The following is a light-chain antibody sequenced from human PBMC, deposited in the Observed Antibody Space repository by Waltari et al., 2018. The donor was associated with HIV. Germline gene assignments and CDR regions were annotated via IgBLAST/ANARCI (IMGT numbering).Light chain of an antibody. CDR3: SSFTTSSTLI. J-gene: IGLJ2*01. V-gene: IGLV2-18*02. Sequence: QSALTQPPSVSGSPGQSVTISCTGTSSDVGTYNRVSWYQQPPGTAPKVVIYEFSNRPSGVLARFSGSKSANTASLTISGLQAEDEADYYCSSFTTSSTLIFGGGTRLTVL. CDR1: SSDVGTYNR. CDR2: EFS.